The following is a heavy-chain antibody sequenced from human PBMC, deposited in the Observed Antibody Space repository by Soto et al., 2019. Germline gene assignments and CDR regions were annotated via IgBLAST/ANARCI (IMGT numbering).Heavy chain of an antibody. CDR1: GYDFTTYG. CDR2: ISAHNGNT. V-gene: IGHV1-18*01. J-gene: IGHJ4*02. Sequence: QVHLVQSGAEVKKPGASVKVSCKGSGYDFTTYGITWVRQAPGLGLEWMAWISAHNGNTDYAQKLQGRVTVTRDTSTSTAYMELRSLRSDDTAMYYGARGRYGDYWGQGALVTVSS. D-gene: IGHD1-1*01. CDR3: ARGRYGDY.